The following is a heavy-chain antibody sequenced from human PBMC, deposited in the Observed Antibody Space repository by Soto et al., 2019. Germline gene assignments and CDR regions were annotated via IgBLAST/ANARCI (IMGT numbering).Heavy chain of an antibody. Sequence: PXVSLRLSCSASGFSFSDSAMHWVRQAPGKRLEYVSAISTNGRSTFYADSVKGRFTISRDNSKNTVHLQMSSLRAENTAVYYCLRDIFGVVIFDSWGQGTPVTVSS. CDR2: ISTNGRST. V-gene: IGHV3-64D*06. J-gene: IGHJ4*02. CDR1: GFSFSDSA. D-gene: IGHD3-3*01. CDR3: LRDIFGVVIFDS.